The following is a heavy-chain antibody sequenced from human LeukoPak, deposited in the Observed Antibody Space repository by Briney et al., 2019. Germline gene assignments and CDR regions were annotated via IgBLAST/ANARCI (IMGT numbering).Heavy chain of an antibody. CDR1: GFTFGTYS. D-gene: IGHD2-15*01. CDR2: ISSSSSTK. J-gene: IGHJ4*02. Sequence: QPGGSPRLSCAASGFTFGTYSMNWVRQAPGKGLEWVSYISSSSSTKYYADSVKGRFTISRDNAKNSLYLQMNSLRAEDTAVYYCAKGQMGSSYCSGGSCHPYYFDYWGQGALVTVSS. CDR3: AKGQMGSSYCSGGSCHPYYFDY. V-gene: IGHV3-48*01.